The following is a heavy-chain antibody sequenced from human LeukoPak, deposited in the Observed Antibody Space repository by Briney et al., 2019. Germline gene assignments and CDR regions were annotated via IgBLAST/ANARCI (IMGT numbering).Heavy chain of an antibody. CDR1: GGTFSSYA. V-gene: IGHV1-69*01. Sequence: SVKVSCKASGGTFSSYAISWVRQAPGQGLEWMGGIIPIFGIANYAQKFQGRVTITADESTSTAYMELSSLRSEDTAVYYCAREDNYYDSSGYAFDIWGQGTMVTVSS. D-gene: IGHD3-22*01. CDR2: IIPIFGIA. J-gene: IGHJ3*02. CDR3: AREDNYYDSSGYAFDI.